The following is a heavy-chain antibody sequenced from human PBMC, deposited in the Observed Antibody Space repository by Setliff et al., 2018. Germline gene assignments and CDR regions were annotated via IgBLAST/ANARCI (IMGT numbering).Heavy chain of an antibody. D-gene: IGHD3-10*01. V-gene: IGHV4-61*09. Sequence: SETLSLTCTVSGDSISSGINYWSWIRQPAGKGLEWIGHIDPSGNTNYSPSLKSRVTISGDTSKNQFSLKLTSVTAADTAVYYCARSLGSGSYYNSRPFYSDYWGQGTLVTVSS. CDR3: ARSLGSGSYYNSRPFYSDY. J-gene: IGHJ4*02. CDR1: GDSISSGINY. CDR2: IDPSGNT.